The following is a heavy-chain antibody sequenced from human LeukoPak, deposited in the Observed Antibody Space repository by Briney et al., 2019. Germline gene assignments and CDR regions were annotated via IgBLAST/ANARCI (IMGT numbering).Heavy chain of an antibody. V-gene: IGHV1-2*02. CDR3: ATGYVARDAFDI. J-gene: IGHJ3*02. Sequence: ASVKVSCKASGYTFTSYGISWVRQAPGQGLEWMGWINPNSGGTNYAQKFQGRATMTRDTSISTAYMELSRLRSDDTAVYYCATGYVARDAFDIWGQGTMVTVSS. D-gene: IGHD5-18*01. CDR2: INPNSGGT. CDR1: GYTFTSYG.